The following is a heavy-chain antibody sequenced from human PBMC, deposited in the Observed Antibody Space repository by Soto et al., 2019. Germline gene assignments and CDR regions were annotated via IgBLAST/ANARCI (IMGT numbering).Heavy chain of an antibody. J-gene: IGHJ6*03. Sequence: ASVKVSCKASGYTFTSYYMHWVRQAPGQGLEWMGIINPSGGSTSYAQKFQGRVTMTRDTSTSTVYMELSSLRSEDTAVYYCARVSFGGNYYYYYMDVWGKGTTVTVSS. V-gene: IGHV1-46*01. CDR3: ARVSFGGNYYYYYMDV. CDR2: INPSGGST. CDR1: GYTFTSYY. D-gene: IGHD3-10*01.